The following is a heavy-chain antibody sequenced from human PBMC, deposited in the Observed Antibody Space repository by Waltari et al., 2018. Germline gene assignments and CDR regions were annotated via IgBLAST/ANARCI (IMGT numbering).Heavy chain of an antibody. CDR2: VDPEDGET. CDR1: GYTFTDHY. D-gene: IGHD5-12*01. J-gene: IGHJ3*02. V-gene: IGHV1-69-2*01. CDR3: ATQPRFGGYGVSAFDI. Sequence: EVQLVQPGAEVKKPGATVKISCKVSGYTFTDHYMHWVQQDPGKGLEWMGLVDPEDGETIYAEKFQGRVTITADTSTDTAYMELSSLRSEDTAVYYCATQPRFGGYGVSAFDIWGQGTMVTVSS.